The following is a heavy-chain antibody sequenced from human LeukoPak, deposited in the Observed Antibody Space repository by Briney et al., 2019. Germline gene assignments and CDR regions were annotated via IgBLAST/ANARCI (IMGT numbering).Heavy chain of an antibody. CDR2: FDPEDGET. D-gene: IGHD3-10*01. CDR3: ATRGRGFDWFDP. J-gene: IGHJ5*02. CDR1: GYTLTELS. V-gene: IGHV1-24*01. Sequence: KVSCKVSGYTLTELSMHWVRQAPGKGLEWMGGFDPEDGETIYAQKFQGRVTMTEDTPTDTAYMELSSLRSEDTAVYYCATRGRGFDWFDPWGQGTLVTVSS.